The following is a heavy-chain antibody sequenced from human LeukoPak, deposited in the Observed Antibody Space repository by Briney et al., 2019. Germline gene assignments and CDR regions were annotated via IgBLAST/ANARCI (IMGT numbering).Heavy chain of an antibody. CDR3: ARNDPDSSED. J-gene: IGHJ4*02. CDR2: INSDGSWT. V-gene: IGHV3-74*01. D-gene: IGHD3-22*01. CDR1: GNYW. Sequence: GGSLRLSCVASGNYWMHWVRQAPGKGLVWVSHINSDGSWTSYADSVKGRFTLSRDNAKSTAYLQMNSLRSEDTAVYYCARNDPDSSEDWGQGTLVTVSS.